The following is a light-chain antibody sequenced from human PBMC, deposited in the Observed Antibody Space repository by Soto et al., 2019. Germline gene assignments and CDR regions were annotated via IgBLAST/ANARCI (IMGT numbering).Light chain of an antibody. V-gene: IGKV1-27*01. Sequence: DIQMTQSPSSLSASVGDRVTITCRASQGIGDYLAWYQQKPGKVPKLLIYAASTLQSGVPSRFSGSGSGTDFTLTISSLQPEDVATYYCQKYNSALITFGGGTKVEIK. CDR3: QKYNSALIT. CDR2: AAS. J-gene: IGKJ4*01. CDR1: QGIGDY.